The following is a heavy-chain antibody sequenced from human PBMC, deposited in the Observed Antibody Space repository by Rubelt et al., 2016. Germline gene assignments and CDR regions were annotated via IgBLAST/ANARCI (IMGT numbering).Heavy chain of an antibody. CDR3: ARDLFAY. CDR2: ISSSSSPI. CDR1: GFTFGDYA. V-gene: IGHV3-48*04. Sequence: EVQLVESGGGLVQPGWSLRLSCTASGFTFGDYAMSWFRQAPGKGLEWVSYISSSSSPILYADSVKGRFTTSRDNAKNSLYLQMNSLRAEDTAVYYCARDLFAYWGQGTPVTVSS. D-gene: IGHD2-21*01. J-gene: IGHJ4*02.